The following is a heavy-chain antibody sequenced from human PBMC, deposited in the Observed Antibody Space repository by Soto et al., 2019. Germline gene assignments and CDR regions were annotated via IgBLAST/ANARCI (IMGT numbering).Heavy chain of an antibody. CDR3: AKDGPLYCSGGSCYYYYYMDV. Sequence: QVQLVESGGGVVQPGRSLRPSCAASGFTFSSYGMHWVRQAPGKGLEWVAVISYDGSNKYYADSVKGRFTISRDNSKNTLYLQMNSLRAEDTAVYYCAKDGPLYCSGGSCYYYYYMDVWGKGTTVTVSS. V-gene: IGHV3-30*18. J-gene: IGHJ6*03. D-gene: IGHD2-15*01. CDR1: GFTFSSYG. CDR2: ISYDGSNK.